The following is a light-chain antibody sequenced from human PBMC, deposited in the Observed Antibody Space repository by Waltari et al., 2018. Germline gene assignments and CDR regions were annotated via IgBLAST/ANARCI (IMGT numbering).Light chain of an antibody. Sequence: QSVLTPPPSLSGAPGQRVPISCAGNSSTIGAAFAVHSYQQFPGSAPRLLISVNNNRPSGVPDRFSASKSGTSASLAVSGLQAQDEADYYCQSYDISLSAYVFGGGTKLTVL. CDR1: SSTIGAAFA. V-gene: IGLV1-40*01. CDR3: QSYDISLSAYV. CDR2: VNN. J-gene: IGLJ3*02.